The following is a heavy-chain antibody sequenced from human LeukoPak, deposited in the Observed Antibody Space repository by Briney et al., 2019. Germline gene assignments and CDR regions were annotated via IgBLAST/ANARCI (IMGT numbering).Heavy chain of an antibody. J-gene: IGHJ3*02. D-gene: IGHD3-22*01. V-gene: IGHV3-9*01. Sequence: GGSLRLSCAASGFTFDDYAMHWVRQAPGKGLEWVSGISWNSGSIGYADSVKGRFTISRDNAKNSLYLQMNSLRAEDTALYFCARDRYDSSGYYLLGDAFDIWGQGTMVTVSS. CDR2: ISWNSGSI. CDR3: ARDRYDSSGYYLLGDAFDI. CDR1: GFTFDDYA.